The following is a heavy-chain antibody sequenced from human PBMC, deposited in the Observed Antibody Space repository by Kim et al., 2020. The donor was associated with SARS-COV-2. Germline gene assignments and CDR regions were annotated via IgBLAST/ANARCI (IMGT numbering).Heavy chain of an antibody. Sequence: GGSLRLSCAASGFTFSSYGMHWVRQAPGKGLEWVAVIWYDGSNKYYADSVKGRFTISRDNSKNTLYLQMNSLRAEDTAVYYCAKSQGPYCGGDCYVFDYWGQGTLVTVSS. CDR3: AKSQGPYCGGDCYVFDY. CDR1: GFTFSSYG. CDR2: IWYDGSNK. D-gene: IGHD2-21*01. J-gene: IGHJ4*02. V-gene: IGHV3-33*06.